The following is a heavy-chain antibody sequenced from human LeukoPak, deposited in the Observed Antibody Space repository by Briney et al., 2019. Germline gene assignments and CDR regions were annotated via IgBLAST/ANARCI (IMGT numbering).Heavy chain of an antibody. J-gene: IGHJ4*02. Sequence: ASVKVSCKASGGTFSSYAISWVRQAPGQGLEWMGRIIPILGIANYAQKFQGRVTITADKSTSTAYMELSSLRSEDTAVYYYARDLMSFYYGSGSYGTFDYWGQGTLVTVSS. D-gene: IGHD3-10*01. V-gene: IGHV1-69*04. CDR2: IIPILGIA. CDR3: ARDLMSFYYGSGSYGTFDY. CDR1: GGTFSSYA.